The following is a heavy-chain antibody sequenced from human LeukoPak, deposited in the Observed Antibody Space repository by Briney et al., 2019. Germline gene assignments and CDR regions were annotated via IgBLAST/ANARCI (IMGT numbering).Heavy chain of an antibody. V-gene: IGHV3-53*01. CDR1: GFTVSSNY. J-gene: IGHJ3*02. CDR2: IYSDGNT. CDR3: ARDRRLLYFGELFHDAFDI. Sequence: PGGSLRLSCAASGFTVSSNYMNWVRQAPGKGLEWVSVIYSDGNTYYADSVKGRFTISRDNSKNTLYLQMNSVRAEDTAVYYCARDRRLLYFGELFHDAFDIWGQGTMVTVSS. D-gene: IGHD3-10*01.